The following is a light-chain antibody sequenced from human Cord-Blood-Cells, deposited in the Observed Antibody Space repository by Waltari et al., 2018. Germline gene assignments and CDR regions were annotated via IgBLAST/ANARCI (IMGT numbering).Light chain of an antibody. J-gene: IGKJ1*01. Sequence: EIVLTQSPGTLSLSPGERATLSCRASQSVSSSYLAWYQQKPGQAPRLLIYCASSRATGIPDRFSGIAVGTDFTLTSSRLGPEDFAVYYCQQDGSSPWTFGQGTKVEIK. CDR2: CAS. V-gene: IGKV3-20*01. CDR1: QSVSSSY. CDR3: QQDGSSPWT.